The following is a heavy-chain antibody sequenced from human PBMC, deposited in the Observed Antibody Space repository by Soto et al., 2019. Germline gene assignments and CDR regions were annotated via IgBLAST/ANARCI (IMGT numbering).Heavy chain of an antibody. CDR3: TKSAYSSGWYAGS. CDR1: GFTFSDYW. V-gene: IGHV3-7*01. Sequence: EVQLVESGGGLVQPGGSLRLSCAASGFTFSDYWMNWVRQAPGKGLEWVANIKRDGSEQYYVDSVKGRFTVSRDNAKNLLYLQMNSLRAEDTAVYFCTKSAYSSGWYAGSWGQGTLVTVSS. CDR2: IKRDGSEQ. D-gene: IGHD6-19*01. J-gene: IGHJ5*02.